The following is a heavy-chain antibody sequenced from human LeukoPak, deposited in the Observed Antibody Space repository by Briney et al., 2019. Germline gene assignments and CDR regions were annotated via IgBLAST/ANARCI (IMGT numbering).Heavy chain of an antibody. J-gene: IGHJ4*02. D-gene: IGHD6-19*01. CDR3: AKRDSSGWYYFDY. CDR2: IVGSGGST. Sequence: GGSLRLSCVASGFTFSSYAMSWVRQAPGKGLEWVSAIVGSGGSTFYADSVKGRFTISRDNSKNTQYLQMNSLRAEDTAVYYCAKRDSSGWYYFDYWGQGTLVTVSS. CDR1: GFTFSSYA. V-gene: IGHV3-23*01.